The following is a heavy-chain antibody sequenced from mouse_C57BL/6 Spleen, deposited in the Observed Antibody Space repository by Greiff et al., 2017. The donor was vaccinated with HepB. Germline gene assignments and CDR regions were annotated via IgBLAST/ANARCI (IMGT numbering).Heavy chain of an antibody. CDR3: ARSLIYYGNQYYYAMDY. J-gene: IGHJ4*01. V-gene: IGHV1-53*01. Sequence: VQLQQPGTELVKPGASVKLSCKASGYTFTSYWMHWVKQRPGQGLEWIGNINPSNGGTNYNEKFKSKATLTVDKSSSTAYMQLSSLTSEDSAVYYCARSLIYYGNQYYYAMDYWGQGTSVTVSS. D-gene: IGHD2-1*01. CDR2: INPSNGGT. CDR1: GYTFTSYW.